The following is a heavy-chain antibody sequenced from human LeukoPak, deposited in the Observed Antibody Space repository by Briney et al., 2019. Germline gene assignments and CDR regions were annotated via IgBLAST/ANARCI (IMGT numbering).Heavy chain of an antibody. CDR1: SYSFNRYG. Sequence: ASVKVSCKASSYSFNRYGISWVRQAPGQGLEWMGWISAYNGNTNYAQKLQGRVTMTTDTSTSTAYMELRSLRSDDTAVYYCARDSTPYDFWSGPPFDYWGQGTLVTVSS. CDR2: ISAYNGNT. V-gene: IGHV1-18*01. CDR3: ARDSTPYDFWSGPPFDY. J-gene: IGHJ4*02. D-gene: IGHD3-3*01.